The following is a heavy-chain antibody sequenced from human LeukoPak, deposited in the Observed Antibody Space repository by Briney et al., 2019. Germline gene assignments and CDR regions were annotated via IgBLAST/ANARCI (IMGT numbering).Heavy chain of an antibody. J-gene: IGHJ4*02. CDR3: ARPPLDDYGDSLDY. CDR1: GFTFSSYS. D-gene: IGHD4-17*01. Sequence: GGSLRLSCAASGFTFSSYSMNWVRQAPGKGLEWVSSISSSSSYIYYADSVKGRFTISRDNAKNSLYLQMNSLRAEDTAVYYCARPPLDDYGDSLDYWGQGTLVTVSS. V-gene: IGHV3-21*01. CDR2: ISSSSSYI.